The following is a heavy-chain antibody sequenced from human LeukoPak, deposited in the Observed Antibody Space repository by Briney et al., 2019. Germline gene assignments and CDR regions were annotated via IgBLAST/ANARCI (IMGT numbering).Heavy chain of an antibody. CDR2: ISRSSVTI. CDR1: GFTFTTYS. CDR3: ADPGVGF. V-gene: IGHV3-48*01. J-gene: IGHJ4*02. Sequence: AGGSLRLSCAASGFTFTTYSMNWVRQAPGKGLEWVSYISRSSVTIYYADSVKGRFTISRDNAKNSVYLQMNSLRGEDTAVYYCADPGVGFWGQGTLVTVSS. D-gene: IGHD2-8*01.